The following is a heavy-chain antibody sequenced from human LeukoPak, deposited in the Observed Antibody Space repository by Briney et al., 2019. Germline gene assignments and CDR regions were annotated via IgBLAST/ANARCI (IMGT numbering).Heavy chain of an antibody. CDR1: GYSISSGYY. Sequence: PSETLSLTCTVSGYSISSGYYWGWIRQPPGKGLEWIGSIYHSGSTYYNPSLKSRVTISVDRSKNQFSLKPSSVTAADTAVYYCARMLVPDYFDNWGQGTLVTVSS. D-gene: IGHD6-13*01. CDR2: IYHSGST. CDR3: ARMLVPDYFDN. J-gene: IGHJ4*02. V-gene: IGHV4-38-2*02.